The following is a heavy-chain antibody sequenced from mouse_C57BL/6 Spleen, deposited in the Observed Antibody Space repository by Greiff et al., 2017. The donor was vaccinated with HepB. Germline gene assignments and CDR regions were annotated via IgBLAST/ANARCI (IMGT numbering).Heavy chain of an antibody. J-gene: IGHJ2*01. V-gene: IGHV1-50*01. CDR1: GYTFTSYW. CDR2: IDPSDSYT. CDR3: ARGVVAQFDY. Sequence: QVHVKQPGAELVKPGASVKLSCKASGYTFTSYWMQWVKQRPGQGLEWIGEIDPSDSYTNYNQKFKGKATLTVDTSSSTAYMQLSSLTSEDSAVYYCARGVVAQFDYWGQGTTLTVSS. D-gene: IGHD1-1*01.